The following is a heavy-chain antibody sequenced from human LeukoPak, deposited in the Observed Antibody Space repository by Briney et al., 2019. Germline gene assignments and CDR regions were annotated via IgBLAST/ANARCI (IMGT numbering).Heavy chain of an antibody. Sequence: PSETLSLTCAVSGYSISSGYYWGWIRQPPGKGLEWIGSMSHNRGTYYNPSLKSRVTISMDTSKNQFSLRLSSVTAADTAVYYCASYYAAGVSAYNYYGMDVWGKGTPVTVSS. CDR1: GYSISSGYY. CDR3: ASYYAAGVSAYNYYGMDV. CDR2: MSHNRGT. V-gene: IGHV4-38-2*01. D-gene: IGHD3-10*01. J-gene: IGHJ6*04.